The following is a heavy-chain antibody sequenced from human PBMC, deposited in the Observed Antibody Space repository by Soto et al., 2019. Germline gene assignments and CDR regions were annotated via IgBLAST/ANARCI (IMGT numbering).Heavy chain of an antibody. Sequence: GCLLISCNGSGFRFSEHAMTWVRQAPGKGLEWVGFIRNTPYGGTTDYAASVRGRFTISRDDSESIAYLQMNSLKTEDSGVYYCSRGSFGYYGPWGPGTLVTVSS. CDR3: SRGSFGYYGP. V-gene: IGHV3-49*04. J-gene: IGHJ5*02. CDR1: GFRFSEHA. D-gene: IGHD2-2*03. CDR2: IRNTPYGGTT.